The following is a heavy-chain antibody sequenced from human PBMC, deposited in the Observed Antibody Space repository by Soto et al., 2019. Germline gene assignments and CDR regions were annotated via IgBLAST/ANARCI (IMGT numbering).Heavy chain of an antibody. Sequence: GGSLRLSCAASGFTFSSYGMHWVRQAPGKGLEWVAVISYDGSNKYYADSVKGRFTISRDNSKNTLYLQMNSLRAEDTAVYYCAKALSIAAAGTYHYYYGMDVWGQGTTVTVAS. CDR3: AKALSIAAAGTYHYYYGMDV. D-gene: IGHD6-13*01. CDR2: ISYDGSNK. V-gene: IGHV3-30*18. CDR1: GFTFSSYG. J-gene: IGHJ6*02.